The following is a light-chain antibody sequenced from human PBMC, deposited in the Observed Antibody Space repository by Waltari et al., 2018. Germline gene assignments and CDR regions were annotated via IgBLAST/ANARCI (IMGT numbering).Light chain of an antibody. V-gene: IGLV2-14*01. CDR1: SSDVGGFDY. CDR2: EVS. Sequence: QSALTQPASVSGSPGQSITISYTGTSSDVGGFDYVLWYQQYPGKAPKLMIFEVSNRPSGVSNRFSGSKSGNTASLTISGLQAEDEADYYCSSFTSSSVYVFGTGTKVTVL. J-gene: IGLJ1*01. CDR3: SSFTSSSVYV.